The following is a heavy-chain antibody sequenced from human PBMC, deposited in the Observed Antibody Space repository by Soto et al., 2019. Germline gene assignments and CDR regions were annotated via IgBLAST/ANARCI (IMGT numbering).Heavy chain of an antibody. D-gene: IGHD3-3*01. V-gene: IGHV4-39*01. CDR2: IYYSGST. CDR3: ARRGLYYDFWSGLGIPPRPFDY. J-gene: IGHJ4*02. Sequence: KPSETLSLTCTVSGGSISSSSYYWGWIRQPPGKGLEWIGSIYYSGSTYYNPSLKSRVTISVDTSKNQFSLKLSSVTAADTAVYYCARRGLYYDFWSGLGIPPRPFDYWGQGTLVTVSS. CDR1: GGSISSSSYY.